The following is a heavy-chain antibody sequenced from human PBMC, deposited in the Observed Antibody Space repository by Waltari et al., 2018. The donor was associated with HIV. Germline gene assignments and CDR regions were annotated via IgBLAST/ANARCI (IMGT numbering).Heavy chain of an antibody. J-gene: IGHJ4*02. V-gene: IGHV4-39*01. CDR3: ASLGYYDFWSGYFNYFDY. Sequence: QLQLQESGPGLVKPSETLSLTCTVSGGSISSSSYYWGWIRQPPGKGLEWIGSIYYSGSTYYNPSLKSRVTISVDTSKNQFSLKLSSVTAADTAVYYCASLGYYDFWSGYFNYFDYWGQGTLVTVSS. CDR2: IYYSGST. D-gene: IGHD3-3*01. CDR1: GGSISSSSYY.